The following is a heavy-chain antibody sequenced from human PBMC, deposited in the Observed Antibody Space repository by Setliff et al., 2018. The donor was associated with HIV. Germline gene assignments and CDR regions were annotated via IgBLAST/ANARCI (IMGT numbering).Heavy chain of an antibody. CDR1: SYSISGGYY. V-gene: IGHV4-38-2*01. D-gene: IGHD3-10*01. Sequence: SETLSLTCGVSSYSISGGYYWGWIRQPPGKGLEWIGSIYHSGSAYYNPSLKSRVTISVDTSKNQFSLKMSSLTAADTAVYYCARVLYRGSGSYYFDYWGQGTLVTVSS. CDR3: ARVLYRGSGSYYFDY. CDR2: IYHSGSA. J-gene: IGHJ4*02.